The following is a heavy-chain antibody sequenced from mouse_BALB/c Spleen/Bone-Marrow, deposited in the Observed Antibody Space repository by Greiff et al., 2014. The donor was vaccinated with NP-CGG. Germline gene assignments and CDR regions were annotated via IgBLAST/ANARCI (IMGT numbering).Heavy chain of an antibody. CDR3: ARSGYGYDWFAY. V-gene: IGHV1-67*01. CDR2: ISTYSGNT. CDR1: GYTFTDYA. D-gene: IGHD2-2*01. Sequence: VQLVESGPELVRPGVSVKISCKGSGYTFTDYAMHWVKQSHAKSLEWIGVISTYSGNTNYNQKFKGKATMPVDKSSSTAYMELARLTSEDSAIYYCARSGYGYDWFAYWGQGTLVTVSA. J-gene: IGHJ3*01.